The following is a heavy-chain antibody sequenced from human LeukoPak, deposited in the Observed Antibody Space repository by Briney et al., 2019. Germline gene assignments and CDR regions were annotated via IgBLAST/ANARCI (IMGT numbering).Heavy chain of an antibody. V-gene: IGHV3-33*01. D-gene: IGHD3-22*01. Sequence: PGGSLRLSCAASGFTFSSYGMHWVRQAPGKGLEWVAVIWYDGSNKYYADSVKGRFTISRDNSKNTLYLQMNSLRAEDTAVYYCARGIYYYDSSGSAAFDIWGQGTMVTVSS. CDR3: ARGIYYYDSSGSAAFDI. CDR2: IWYDGSNK. CDR1: GFTFSSYG. J-gene: IGHJ3*02.